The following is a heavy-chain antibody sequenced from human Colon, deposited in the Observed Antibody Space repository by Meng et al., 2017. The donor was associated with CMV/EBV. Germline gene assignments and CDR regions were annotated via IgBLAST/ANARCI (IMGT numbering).Heavy chain of an antibody. CDR3: AKGPNDFWSGYYMVY. CDR2: IGYDGSNE. D-gene: IGHD3-3*01. CDR1: GIMLSNSG. V-gene: IGHV3-33*03. J-gene: IGHJ4*02. Sequence: SGIMLSNSGRDWFRQAPGKGREWVATIGYDGSNEDYADSVKGRFTSSRDNSKNTLYRQMNSLRAEDTAVYYCAKGPNDFWSGYYMVYWGQGTLVTVSS.